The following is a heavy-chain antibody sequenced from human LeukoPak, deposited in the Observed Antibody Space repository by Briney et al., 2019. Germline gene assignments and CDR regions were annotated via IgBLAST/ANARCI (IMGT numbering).Heavy chain of an antibody. CDR3: ARAKLLGLGIFDY. CDR2: IHYSGST. Sequence: SETLSLTCTVSGGSISSYYWSWIRQPPGKGLEWIGYIHYSGSTNHNPSLKSRVTISVDTSKNQFSLKLSSVTAADTAVYYCARAKLLGLGIFDYWGQGTLVTVSS. CDR1: GGSISSYY. V-gene: IGHV4-59*01. D-gene: IGHD1-26*01. J-gene: IGHJ4*02.